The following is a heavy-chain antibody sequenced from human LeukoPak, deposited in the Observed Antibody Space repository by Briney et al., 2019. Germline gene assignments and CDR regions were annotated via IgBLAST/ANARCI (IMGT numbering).Heavy chain of an antibody. Sequence: GGSLRLSCAASGFTFSSYWMSWVRQAPGKGLEWVANIKQDGSEKYYADSVKGRFTISRDNAKNSLYLQMNSLRAEDTAVYYCAGQKQWLAVYYFDYWGQGTLVTVSS. CDR2: IKQDGSEK. CDR3: AGQKQWLAVYYFDY. J-gene: IGHJ4*02. D-gene: IGHD6-19*01. V-gene: IGHV3-7*01. CDR1: GFTFSSYW.